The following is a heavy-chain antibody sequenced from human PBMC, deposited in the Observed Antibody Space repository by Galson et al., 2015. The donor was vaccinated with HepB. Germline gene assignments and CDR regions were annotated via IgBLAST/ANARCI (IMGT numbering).Heavy chain of an antibody. Sequence: SLRLSCAASGFTFSSYAMSWVRQASGKGPEWVGRIRSKASDYATAYAASLKGRFTISRDDSKNTAYLRMNSLKTEDTAVYYCLRLGDLSGYSSSWGQGTLVTVSS. D-gene: IGHD6-13*01. CDR3: LRLGDLSGYSSS. J-gene: IGHJ4*02. V-gene: IGHV3-73*01. CDR1: GFTFSSYA. CDR2: IRSKASDYAT.